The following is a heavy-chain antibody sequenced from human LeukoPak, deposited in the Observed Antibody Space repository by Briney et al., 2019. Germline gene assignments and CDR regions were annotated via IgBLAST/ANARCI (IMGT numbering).Heavy chain of an antibody. V-gene: IGHV1-69*06. Sequence: GSSVKVSCKASGGTFSNYAISWVRQAPGQGLEWMGGIIPILGTSNYAQKFQGRVTITAGKFTSTAYMEVSSLRSEDTAVYYCARDLRDGMDVWGRGTTVTVSS. J-gene: IGHJ6*04. CDR1: GGTFSNYA. D-gene: IGHD3-9*01. CDR2: IIPILGTS. CDR3: ARDLRDGMDV.